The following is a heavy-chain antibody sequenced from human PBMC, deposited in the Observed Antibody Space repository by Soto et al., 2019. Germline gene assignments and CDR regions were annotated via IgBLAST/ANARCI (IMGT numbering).Heavy chain of an antibody. V-gene: IGHV3-48*02. CDR3: ARIFSTGWPDY. CDR2: ITSSSATI. CDR1: GFTFSSYS. J-gene: IGHJ4*02. D-gene: IGHD6-19*01. Sequence: EVQLVESGGGLVQPGGSLRLSCAASGFTFSSYSMNWVRQAPGKGLEWVSYITSSSATIYYADSVKGRCTISRDNAKNSLYLHMNRLRDEDTAVYYCARIFSTGWPDYWGQGTLVTVSS.